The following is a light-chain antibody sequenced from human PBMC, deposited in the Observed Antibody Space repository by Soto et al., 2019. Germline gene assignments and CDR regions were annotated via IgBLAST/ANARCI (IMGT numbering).Light chain of an antibody. Sequence: EDELTQSPATLSLSPGERATLSCRASQSVGNYLAWYQQKPGQAPRLLIYDASNRAAGIPARFSGSGSGTDFTLTISSLEPEDFAVYYCQQRTFGQGTRLEIK. CDR1: QSVGNY. CDR3: QQRT. CDR2: DAS. J-gene: IGKJ5*01. V-gene: IGKV3-11*01.